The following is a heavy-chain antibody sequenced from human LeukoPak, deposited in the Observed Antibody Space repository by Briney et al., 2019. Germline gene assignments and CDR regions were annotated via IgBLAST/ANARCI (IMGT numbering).Heavy chain of an antibody. CDR2: ISGSGGST. CDR3: AKTGAGYYYMDV. D-gene: IGHD7-27*01. V-gene: IGHV3-23*01. J-gene: IGHJ6*03. CDR1: GFTFSSYG. Sequence: GRSLRLSCAASGFTFSSYGMHWVRQAPGKGLEWVSAISGSGGSTYYADSVKGRFTISRDNSKNTLYLQMNSLRAEDTAVYYCAKTGAGYYYMDVWGKGTTVTVSS.